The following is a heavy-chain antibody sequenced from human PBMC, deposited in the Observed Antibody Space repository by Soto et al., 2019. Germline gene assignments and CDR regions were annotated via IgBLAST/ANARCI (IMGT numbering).Heavy chain of an antibody. CDR3: ARDWVAAAGPDAFDI. D-gene: IGHD6-13*01. CDR2: ISYDGSNK. Sequence: PGGSLRLSCAASGFTFSSYAMHWVRQAPGKGLEWVAVISYDGSNKYYADSVKGRFTISRDNSKNTLYLQMNSLRAEDTAVYYCARDWVAAAGPDAFDIWGQGKTV. J-gene: IGHJ3*02. V-gene: IGHV3-30-3*01. CDR1: GFTFSSYA.